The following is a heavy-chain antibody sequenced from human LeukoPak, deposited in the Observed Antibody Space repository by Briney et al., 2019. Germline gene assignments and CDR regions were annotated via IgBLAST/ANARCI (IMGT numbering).Heavy chain of an antibody. V-gene: IGHV3-9*01. CDR1: GFTFDDYA. J-gene: IGHJ4*02. CDR3: AKVSESPMAARPDYFDY. D-gene: IGHD6-6*01. CDR2: ISWNSGSI. Sequence: GGSLRLSCAASGFTFDDYAMHWVRQAPGKGLEWVSGISWNSGSIGYADSVKGRFTISRDNAKNSLYLQMNSLRAEDTALYYCAKVSESPMAARPDYFDYWGQGTLVTVSS.